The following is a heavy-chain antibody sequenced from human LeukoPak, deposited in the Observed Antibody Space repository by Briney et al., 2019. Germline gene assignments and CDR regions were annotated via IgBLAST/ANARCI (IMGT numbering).Heavy chain of an antibody. CDR2: IDPGDSDT. Sequence: GESLKISCRGSGYSFTSYWIGWVRQMPGKGLEWMGIIDPGDSDTRYSPSFQGQVTISADKSISTAYLQWSSLKASDTAMYYCARVDYYDSSGYYSPFDYWGQGTLVTVSS. CDR1: GYSFTSYW. J-gene: IGHJ4*02. D-gene: IGHD3-22*01. V-gene: IGHV5-51*01. CDR3: ARVDYYDSSGYYSPFDY.